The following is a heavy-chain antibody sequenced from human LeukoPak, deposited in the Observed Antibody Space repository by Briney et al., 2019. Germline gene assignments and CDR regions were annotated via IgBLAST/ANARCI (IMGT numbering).Heavy chain of an antibody. CDR2: IYYSGST. CDR1: GGSISSGGYY. V-gene: IGHV4-31*03. J-gene: IGHJ6*03. Sequence: SETLSLTCTVSGGSISSGGYYWSWIRQQPGKGLEWIGYIYYSGSTYYNPSLKSRVTISVDTSKNQFSLKLSSVTAADTAVYYCARDRREHYYYYYMDVWGKGTTVTVSS. D-gene: IGHD5-24*01. CDR3: ARDRREHYYYYYMDV.